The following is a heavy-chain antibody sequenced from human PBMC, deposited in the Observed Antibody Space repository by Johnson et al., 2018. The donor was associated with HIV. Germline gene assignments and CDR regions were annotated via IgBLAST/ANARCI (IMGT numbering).Heavy chain of an antibody. Sequence: MLLVESGGDLVQPGGSLRLSCAASGITVSSNYMTWVRQAPGKGLEWVSVIYSGGSTYYADSMKGRFTNSRDNSKNTLYLQMNSLRAEDTAVYYCAKDLFTEREDDVFDVWGQGTMVTVSS. D-gene: IGHD1-26*01. CDR3: AKDLFTEREDDVFDV. CDR1: GITVSSNY. J-gene: IGHJ3*01. CDR2: IYSGGST. V-gene: IGHV3-66*01.